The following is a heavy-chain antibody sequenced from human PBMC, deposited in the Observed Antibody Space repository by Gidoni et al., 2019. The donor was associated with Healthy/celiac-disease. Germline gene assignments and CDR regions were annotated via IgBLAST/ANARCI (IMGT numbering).Heavy chain of an antibody. D-gene: IGHD3-10*01. V-gene: IGHV1-3*01. Sequence: VQLVQSGAEVKKPGASVKVSCKASGYPFTSYAMHWVRQAPGQRLEWMGWITAGNGNTKYSQKFQGRVNITRDTSASTAYMELSSLRSEDTAVYYCATSYYYGSGKFDYWGQGTLVTVSS. CDR3: ATSYYYGSGKFDY. J-gene: IGHJ4*02. CDR2: ITAGNGNT. CDR1: GYPFTSYA.